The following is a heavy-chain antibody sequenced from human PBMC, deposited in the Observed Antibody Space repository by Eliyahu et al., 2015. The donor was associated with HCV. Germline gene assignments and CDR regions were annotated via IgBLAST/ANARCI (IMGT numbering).Heavy chain of an antibody. CDR3: AKDLLRYYDSSGYYDHDAFDI. Sequence: EVQLLESGGGLVQPGGSLRLSCAASGFTFSSYAMXWVRQAPGKGLEWVSAISGSGGSTYYADSVKGRFTISRDNSKNTLYLQMNSLRAEDTAVYYCAKDLLRYYDSSGYYDHDAFDIWGQGTMVTVSS. J-gene: IGHJ3*02. V-gene: IGHV3-23*01. CDR2: ISGSGGST. D-gene: IGHD3-22*01. CDR1: GFTFSSYA.